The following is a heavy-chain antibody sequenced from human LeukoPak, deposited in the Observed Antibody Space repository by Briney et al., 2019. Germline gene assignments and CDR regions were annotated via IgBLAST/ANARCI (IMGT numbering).Heavy chain of an antibody. D-gene: IGHD5-18*01. Sequence: GGSLRLSCAASGFTFSSYAMSWVREAPGKGLEWVSAISGSGGSTYYADSVKGRFTISRDNSKNTLSLQMNSLRAKDTAVYYCAKDHPAMVYYFDYWGQGTLVTVSS. CDR1: GFTFSSYA. CDR2: ISGSGGST. J-gene: IGHJ4*02. CDR3: AKDHPAMVYYFDY. V-gene: IGHV3-23*01.